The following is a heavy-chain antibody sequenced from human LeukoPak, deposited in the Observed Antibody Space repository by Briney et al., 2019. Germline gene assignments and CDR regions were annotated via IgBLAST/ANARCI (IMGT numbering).Heavy chain of an antibody. CDR1: GYTFTNYA. Sequence: ASVKVSCKASGYTFTNYAIIWVRQTPGQGLEWIGWISAYNGNTNYAQKFQGRVTMTTDTSTTTAYMELRSLRSDDTAVYYCARDDLHGDLDFDYWGQGTLVTVSS. V-gene: IGHV1-18*04. CDR3: ARDDLHGDLDFDY. D-gene: IGHD4-17*01. CDR2: ISAYNGNT. J-gene: IGHJ4*02.